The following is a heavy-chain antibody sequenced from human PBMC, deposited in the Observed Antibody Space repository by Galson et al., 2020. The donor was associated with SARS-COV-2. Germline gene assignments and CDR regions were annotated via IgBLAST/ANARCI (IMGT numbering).Heavy chain of an antibody. J-gene: IGHJ4*02. Sequence: LSLTCAASGFTFSSYSMNWVRQAPGKGLEWVSSISSSSSYIYYADSVKGRFTISRDNAKNSLYLQMNSLRAEDTAVYYCARDPVAHVRGEAYCVDYWGQGTLVTVSP. D-gene: IGHD3-10*01. CDR2: ISSSSSYI. V-gene: IGHV3-21*01. CDR1: GFTFSSYS. CDR3: ARDPVAHVRGEAYCVDY.